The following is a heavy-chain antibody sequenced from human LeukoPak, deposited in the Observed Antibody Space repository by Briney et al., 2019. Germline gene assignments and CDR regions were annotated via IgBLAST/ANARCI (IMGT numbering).Heavy chain of an antibody. CDR1: GFTFSDYY. J-gene: IGHJ3*02. V-gene: IGHV3-11*04. CDR3: ARERSYDSASFGAFDI. D-gene: IGHD3-22*01. CDR2: ISSSGSTI. Sequence: PGGSLRLSCAASGFTFSDYYMSWIRQAPGKGLEWVSYISSSGSTIYYADSVKGRFTISRDNAKNSLYLQMNSLRAEDTAVYYCARERSYDSASFGAFDIWGRGTMVTVSS.